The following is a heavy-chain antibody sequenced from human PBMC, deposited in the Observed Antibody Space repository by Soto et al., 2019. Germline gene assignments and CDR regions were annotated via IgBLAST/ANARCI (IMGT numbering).Heavy chain of an antibody. D-gene: IGHD5-12*01. CDR3: ARDGNGYASSDY. Sequence: SETLSLTCTVSGGSISSGVYYWSWIRQHPGRGLEWIGYIYYSGSTYYNPSLKSRVTISVDTSKNQFSLELSSVTAADTAVYYCARDGNGYASSDYWGQGTPVTVSS. CDR1: GGSISSGVYY. J-gene: IGHJ4*02. CDR2: IYYSGST. V-gene: IGHV4-31*03.